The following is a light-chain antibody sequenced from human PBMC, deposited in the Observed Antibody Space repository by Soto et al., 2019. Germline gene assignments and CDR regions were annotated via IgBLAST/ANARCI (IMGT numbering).Light chain of an antibody. CDR2: GAS. CDR3: SQYGSSPGT. J-gene: IGKJ1*01. Sequence: EIVLTQSPGTLSSSPGERATLSCRASQTVTSNYLAWYQQKPGQAPRLLFFGASIRATGLPERFSGGGSGTHFTITISRLEPEDFAVYCCSQYGSSPGTCGQGTKVAVK. CDR1: QTVTSNY. V-gene: IGKV3-20*01.